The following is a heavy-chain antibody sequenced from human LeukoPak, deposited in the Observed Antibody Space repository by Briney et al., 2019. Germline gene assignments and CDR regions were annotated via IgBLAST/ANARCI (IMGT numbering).Heavy chain of an antibody. CDR2: IYYSGST. J-gene: IGHJ4*02. CDR1: GGSVSSY. D-gene: IGHD1-26*01. CDR3: ARGLLWELQDY. V-gene: IGHV4-59*02. Sequence: PSETLSLTCTVSGGSVSSYWSWIRQPPGKGLEWIGYIYYSGSTNYNPSLKSRVTISVDTSKNQFSLKLSSVTAADTAVYYCARGLLWELQDYWSQGTLVTVSS.